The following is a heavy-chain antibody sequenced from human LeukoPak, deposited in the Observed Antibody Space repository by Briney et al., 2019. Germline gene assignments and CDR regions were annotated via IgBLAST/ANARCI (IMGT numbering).Heavy chain of an antibody. V-gene: IGHV3-53*04. D-gene: IGHD1-1*01. CDR2: IYSGGST. J-gene: IGHJ6*02. CDR1: GFTVSSNY. Sequence: RGSLRLSCAASGFTVSSNYMSWVRQAPGKGLEWVSVIYSGGSTYYADSVKGRFTISRHNSKNTLYLQMNSLRAEDTAVYYCARRYAVVKGPISYGMDVWGQGTTVTVSS. CDR3: ARRYAVVKGPISYGMDV.